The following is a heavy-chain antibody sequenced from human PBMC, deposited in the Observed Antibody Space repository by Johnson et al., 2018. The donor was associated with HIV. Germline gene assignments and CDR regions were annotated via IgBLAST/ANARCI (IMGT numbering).Heavy chain of an antibody. Sequence: EKLVESGGGVVQPGGSLRLSCAASGFTFSSYAMSWVRQAPGKGLEWVSGISGSGGSTYYADSVKGRFTISRDNSKNTLYLQMNSLRAEDTAVYYCARVNYDSSGSFDIWGQGTMVTVS. CDR2: ISGSGGST. CDR1: GFTFSSYA. D-gene: IGHD3-22*01. J-gene: IGHJ3*02. CDR3: ARVNYDSSGSFDI. V-gene: IGHV3-23*04.